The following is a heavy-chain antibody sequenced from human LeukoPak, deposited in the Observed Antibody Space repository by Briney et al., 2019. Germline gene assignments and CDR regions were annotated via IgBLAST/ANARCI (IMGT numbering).Heavy chain of an antibody. Sequence: ASVKVSCKASGYTFTSYGISWVRQAPGQGLEWMGWISACNGNTNYAQKLQGRVTMTTDTSTSTAYMELRSLRSDDTAVYYCASDPIAVAGIRGLNLDYWGQGTLVTVSS. D-gene: IGHD6-19*01. CDR2: ISACNGNT. J-gene: IGHJ4*02. CDR1: GYTFTSYG. CDR3: ASDPIAVAGIRGLNLDY. V-gene: IGHV1-18*01.